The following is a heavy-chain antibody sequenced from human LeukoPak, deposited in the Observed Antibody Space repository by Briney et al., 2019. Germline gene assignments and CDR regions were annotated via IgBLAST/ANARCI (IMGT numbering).Heavy chain of an antibody. D-gene: IGHD3-22*01. J-gene: IGHJ4*02. V-gene: IGHV4-61*01. CDR1: GGSVSSGSYY. Sequence: SETLSLTCTVSGGSVSSGSYYWSWIRQPPGKGLEWIGYTYYSGSTNSNPSLTSRVTISIDTSKNQFSLKLSSVTAADTAVYYCARVNYYDSSGGEYYFDYWGQGTLVTVSS. CDR3: ARVNYYDSSGGEYYFDY. CDR2: TYYSGST.